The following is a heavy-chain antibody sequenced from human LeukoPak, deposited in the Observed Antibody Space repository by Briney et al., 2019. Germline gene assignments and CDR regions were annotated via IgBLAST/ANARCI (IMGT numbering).Heavy chain of an antibody. V-gene: IGHV3-30*03. J-gene: IGHJ4*02. CDR3: ARVTTLPALDY. D-gene: IGHD1-1*01. CDR2: ISFDGNNK. CDR1: GFTFSSYG. Sequence: GRSLRLSCAASGFTFSSYGMHWVRQAPGKGLEWVAVISFDGNNKYYADSVKGRFTISRDNSKNTLYLQMNSLRAEDTAVYYCARVTTLPALDYWGQGTLVTVSS.